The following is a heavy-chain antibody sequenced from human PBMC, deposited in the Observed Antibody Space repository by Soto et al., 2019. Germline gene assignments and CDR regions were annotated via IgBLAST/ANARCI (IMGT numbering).Heavy chain of an antibody. CDR2: IYYSGTT. Sequence: SDTLSLTCTVSGCSISSYYWRWIRQPPRQGLEWIGYIYYSGTTNYNPSLKSRVTILVDTSKNQFSLKLSSVTAADTAVYYCARDHSYDDYIWGSYRGGNWFDPWGQGTLVTVS. V-gene: IGHV4-59*01. CDR3: ARDHSYDDYIWGSYRGGNWFDP. D-gene: IGHD3-16*02. J-gene: IGHJ5*02. CDR1: GCSISSYY.